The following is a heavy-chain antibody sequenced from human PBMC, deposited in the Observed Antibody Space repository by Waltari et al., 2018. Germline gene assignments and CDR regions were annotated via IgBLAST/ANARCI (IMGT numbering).Heavy chain of an antibody. CDR3: ARFSFGGTRGLDY. V-gene: IGHV4-39*01. J-gene: IGHJ4*02. CDR2: IYYSGST. Sequence: QLQLQESDPGLVKPSETLSLTCTVSGGSISSSSYYWGWIRQPPGKGLEWIGSIYYSGSTYYNPSLKSRVTISVDTSKNQFSLKLSSVTAADTAVYYCARFSFGGTRGLDYWGQGTLVTVSS. CDR1: GGSISSSSYY. D-gene: IGHD3-16*01.